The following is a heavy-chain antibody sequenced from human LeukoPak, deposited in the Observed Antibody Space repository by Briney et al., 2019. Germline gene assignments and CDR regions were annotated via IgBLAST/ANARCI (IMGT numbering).Heavy chain of an antibody. CDR2: INPSGGST. CDR1: GYTFTSYY. CDR3: ARANRETGDAFDI. Sequence: ASVKVSCKASGYTFTSYYMHWVRQAPGQGLVWMGIINPSGGSTSYAQKFQGRVTMTRDTSTSTVYMELSSLRSEDTAVFYCARANRETGDAFDIWGQGTMVTVSS. J-gene: IGHJ3*02. D-gene: IGHD5-24*01. V-gene: IGHV1-46*01.